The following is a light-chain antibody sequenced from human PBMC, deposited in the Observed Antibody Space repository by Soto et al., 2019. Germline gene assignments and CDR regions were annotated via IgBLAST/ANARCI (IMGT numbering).Light chain of an antibody. CDR2: GNN. CDR1: NSNIGTNH. Sequence: QSVLTQPPSASGTPGQRVAISCSGGNSNIGTNHVNWYQQLPGTAPKLLINGNNQRPSGVPDRFSGSRSGTSASLAISGLQSEDEADYYCVAWDDSLNGHVVFGGGTKLTVL. CDR3: VAWDDSLNGHVV. V-gene: IGLV1-44*01. J-gene: IGLJ2*01.